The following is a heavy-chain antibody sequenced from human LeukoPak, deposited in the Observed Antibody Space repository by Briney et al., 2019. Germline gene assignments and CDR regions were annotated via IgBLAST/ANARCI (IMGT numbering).Heavy chain of an antibody. J-gene: IGHJ6*02. Sequence: PSETLSLTCTVSGGSISSSSYYWGWIRQPPGKGLEGIGSMYYSGSTYYNPSLKSRVTISVDTSKNQFSLKLSSVTAADTAVYYCARDQGPLWSGNKYYYYYYGMDVWGQGTTVTVSS. CDR3: ARDQGPLWSGNKYYYYYYGMDV. D-gene: IGHD3-3*01. CDR1: GGSISSSSYY. V-gene: IGHV4-39*07. CDR2: MYYSGST.